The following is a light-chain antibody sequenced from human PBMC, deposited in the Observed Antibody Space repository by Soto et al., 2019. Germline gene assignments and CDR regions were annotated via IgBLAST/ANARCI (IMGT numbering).Light chain of an antibody. V-gene: IGLV2-14*01. Sequence: QSVLTQPASASGSPGQSITISCTGTSSDVGGYNYVSWYQQHPGKAPKLMIYEVSNRPSGVSNRFSGSKSGNTASLTISGLQAEDEADYYCSSYTSSSTRVFGGGTKLTLL. CDR3: SSYTSSSTRV. J-gene: IGLJ3*02. CDR2: EVS. CDR1: SSDVGGYNY.